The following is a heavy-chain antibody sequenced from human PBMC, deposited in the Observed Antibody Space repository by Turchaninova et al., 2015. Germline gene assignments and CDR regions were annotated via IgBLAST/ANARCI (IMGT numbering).Heavy chain of an antibody. CDR2: IRSKTSGGTP. Sequence: LVESGGGLVQPGRSLRLSCTASGFIFGDYAISWVRQAPGKGLEWVAFIRSKTSGGTPEHAASVKGRFPISRDDSKSISYLQMNSLKTEDTAVYYCTRQGYHYGSGSYYDVSWGQGTLVTVSS. D-gene: IGHD3-10*01. CDR1: GFIFGDYA. J-gene: IGHJ5*02. V-gene: IGHV3-49*04. CDR3: TRQGYHYGSGSYYDVS.